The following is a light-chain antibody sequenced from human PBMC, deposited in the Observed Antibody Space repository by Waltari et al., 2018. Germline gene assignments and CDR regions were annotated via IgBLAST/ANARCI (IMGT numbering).Light chain of an antibody. J-gene: IGLJ2*01. V-gene: IGLV2-14*01. CDR1: SSDVGGYKY. CDR3: SSYTSSSVV. Sequence: QSALTQPAPVSGSPGQSITIPCTGTSSDVGGYKYVSWYQQHPGKAPKLLIYDVSNRPSGVSNRFCGSKSGNTASLTISGLQAEDEADYYCSSYTSSSVVFGGGTKLTVL. CDR2: DVS.